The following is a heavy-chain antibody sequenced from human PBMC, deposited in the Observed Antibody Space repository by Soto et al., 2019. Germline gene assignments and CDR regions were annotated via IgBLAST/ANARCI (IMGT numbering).Heavy chain of an antibody. CDR1: GFTFSDYY. V-gene: IGHV3-11*01. Sequence: PGGSLRLSCAASGFTFSDYYMSWIRQAPGKGLEWVSHISDSATTMYYADSVKGRFTISRDNARKSLFLHMNSLRAEDTAVYYCARDTAFISSGLFNPWGQGTLVTVSS. CDR3: ARDTAFISSGLFNP. J-gene: IGHJ5*02. CDR2: ISDSATTM. D-gene: IGHD3-22*01.